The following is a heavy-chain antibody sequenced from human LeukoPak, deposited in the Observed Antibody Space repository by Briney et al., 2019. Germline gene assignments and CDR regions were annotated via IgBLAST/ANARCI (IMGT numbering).Heavy chain of an antibody. D-gene: IGHD6-13*01. Sequence: ASAQNFCKDSGYTFTGYYMHWVRQAPGQRLEWIGWINPNNGAANYAQKFQGRVTMTRATSISTADNVQSSLRSDDTTVKYCARAPHWAAAEYYFDYWGQGTLVTVSS. CDR1: GYTFTGYY. CDR3: ARAPHWAAAEYYFDY. V-gene: IGHV1-2*02. CDR2: INPNNGAA. J-gene: IGHJ4*02.